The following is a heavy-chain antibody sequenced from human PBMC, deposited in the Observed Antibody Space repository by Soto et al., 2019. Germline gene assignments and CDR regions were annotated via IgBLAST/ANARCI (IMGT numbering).Heavy chain of an antibody. V-gene: IGHV3-23*01. CDR1: GGSISSYY. CDR2: ISGSGGST. D-gene: IGHD2-2*01. CDR3: AKEKISTSCCNWFDP. Sequence: PSETLSLTCTVSGGSISSYYWSWIRQPPGKGLEWVSAISGSGGSTYYADSVKGRFTISRDNSKNTLYLQMNSLRAEDTAVYYCAKEKISTSCCNWFDPWGQGTLVTVSS. J-gene: IGHJ5*02.